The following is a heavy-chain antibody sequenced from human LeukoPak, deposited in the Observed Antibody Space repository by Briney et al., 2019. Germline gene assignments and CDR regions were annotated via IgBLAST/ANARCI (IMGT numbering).Heavy chain of an antibody. V-gene: IGHV3-33*01. CDR3: ARSNDAFDI. CDR2: IWYDGSNK. CDR1: GFTFSSYG. J-gene: IGHJ3*02. Sequence: GGPLRLSCAASGFTFSSYGMHWVRQAPGKGLEWVAVIWYDGSNKYYADSVKGRFTISRDNSKNTLYLQMNSLRAEDTAVYYCARSNDAFDIWGQGTMVTVSS.